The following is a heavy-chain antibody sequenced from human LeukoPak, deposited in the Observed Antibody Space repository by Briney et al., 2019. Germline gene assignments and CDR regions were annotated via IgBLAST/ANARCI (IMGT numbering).Heavy chain of an antibody. V-gene: IGHV4-39*02. CDR3: ARLVAVAGVFDY. D-gene: IGHD6-19*01. J-gene: IGHJ4*02. CDR1: GGSISSSKYY. CDR2: IYYSGST. Sequence: SETLSLTCTVSGGSISSSKYYWGWIRQPPGKGLEWIGNIYYSGSTYYNPSLKSRVTISVDTSKNHFSLKLSSVTAADTAVYYCARLVAVAGVFDYWGQGTLVTVSS.